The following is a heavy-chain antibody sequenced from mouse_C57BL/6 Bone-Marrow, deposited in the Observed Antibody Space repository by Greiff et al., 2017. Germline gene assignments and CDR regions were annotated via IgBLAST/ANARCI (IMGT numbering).Heavy chain of an antibody. V-gene: IGHV1-55*01. CDR2: IYPTSGRT. D-gene: IGHD2-14*01. J-gene: IGHJ2*01. CDR1: GYTFTSYW. CDR3: ARSGTLRRSFDY. Sequence: VQLQQSGAELVQPGASVKMSCKASGYTFTSYWITWVKQRPGQGLEWIGDIYPTSGRTNYNEKFKSKAIMTVDTTSNTAYMQLSSLTSEDSAVFYCARSGTLRRSFDYGGQGTTLTVTA.